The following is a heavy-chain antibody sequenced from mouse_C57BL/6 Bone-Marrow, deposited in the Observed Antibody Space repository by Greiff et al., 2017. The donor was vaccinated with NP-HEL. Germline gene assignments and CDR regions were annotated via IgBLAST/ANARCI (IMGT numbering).Heavy chain of an antibody. Sequence: EVNVVESGGGLVQSGRSLRLSCATSGFTFSDFYMEWVRQAPGKGLEWIAASRNKANDYTTEYSASVKGRFIVSRDTSQSILYLQMNGLRAEDTAIYYCARDLYDYGGFDYWGQGTLVTVSA. J-gene: IGHJ3*01. CDR1: GFTFSDFY. CDR2: SRNKANDYTT. CDR3: ARDLYDYGGFDY. V-gene: IGHV7-1*01. D-gene: IGHD2-4*01.